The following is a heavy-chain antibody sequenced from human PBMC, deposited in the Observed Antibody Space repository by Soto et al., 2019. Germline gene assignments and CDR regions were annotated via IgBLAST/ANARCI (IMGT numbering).Heavy chain of an antibody. Sequence: SVKVSCKASGGTFSSYAISWVRQAPGQGLEWMGGIIPIFGTANYAQKFQGRVTITADESTSTAYMELSSLRSEDTAVYYCARVKEWNELGADYWGQGTLVTVSS. CDR1: GGTFSSYA. CDR3: ARVKEWNELGADY. D-gene: IGHD1-1*01. V-gene: IGHV1-69*13. CDR2: IIPIFGTA. J-gene: IGHJ4*02.